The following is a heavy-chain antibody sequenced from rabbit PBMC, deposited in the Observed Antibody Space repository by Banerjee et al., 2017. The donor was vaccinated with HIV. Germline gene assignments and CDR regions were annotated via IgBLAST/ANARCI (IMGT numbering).Heavy chain of an antibody. V-gene: IGHV1S43*01. CDR3: GRGYAGVIGWNFNL. D-gene: IGHD4-2*01. Sequence: VRQAPGKGLEWIGCIYTSSGSTWYASWVNGRFTISRSTSLNTVDLKMTSLTDADTATYFCGRGYAGVIGWNFNLWGPGTLVTVS. J-gene: IGHJ4*01. CDR2: IYTSSGST.